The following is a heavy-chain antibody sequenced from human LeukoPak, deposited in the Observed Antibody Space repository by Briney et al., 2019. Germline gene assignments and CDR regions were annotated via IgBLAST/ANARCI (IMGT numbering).Heavy chain of an antibody. J-gene: IGHJ4*02. Sequence: HTGGSLRLSCAASGFTFSSFEMNWVRQAPGKGLEWVSFISGSGTTIYYADSVKGRFTISRDNAKNSLYLQMNSLRAEDTAVYYCASRVQIVGAPFDYWGQGTLVTVSS. CDR1: GFTFSSFE. CDR2: ISGSGTTI. D-gene: IGHD1-26*01. CDR3: ASRVQIVGAPFDY. V-gene: IGHV3-48*03.